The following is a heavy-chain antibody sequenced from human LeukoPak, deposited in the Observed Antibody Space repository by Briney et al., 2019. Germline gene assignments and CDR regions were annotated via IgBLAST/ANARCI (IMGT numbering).Heavy chain of an antibody. V-gene: IGHV4-39*07. CDR3: ARGYSGSHYAFDI. J-gene: IGHJ3*02. CDR2: IYYSGST. D-gene: IGHD1-26*01. CDR1: GGSISSSSYY. Sequence: PSETLSLTCTVSGGSISSSSYYWGWIRQPPGKGLEWIGSIYYSGSTYYNPSLKSRVTISVDRSKNQFSLKLSSVTAADTAVYYCARGYSGSHYAFDIWGQGTMVTVSS.